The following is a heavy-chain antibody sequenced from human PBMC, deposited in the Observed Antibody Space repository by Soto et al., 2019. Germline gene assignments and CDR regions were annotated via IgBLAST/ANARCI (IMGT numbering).Heavy chain of an antibody. V-gene: IGHV3-7*01. CDR3: ARGLGIRGNWFDP. D-gene: IGHD4-17*01. J-gene: IGHJ5*02. Sequence: EVQLVESGGGLVQPGGSLRLSCAASGFTFSSYWMSWVRQAPGKGLEWVANIKQDGSEKYYVDSVKGRFTISRDNAKNSLYLQMNSLTAEATAVYYCARGLGIRGNWFDPWGQGTLVTVSS. CDR1: GFTFSSYW. CDR2: IKQDGSEK.